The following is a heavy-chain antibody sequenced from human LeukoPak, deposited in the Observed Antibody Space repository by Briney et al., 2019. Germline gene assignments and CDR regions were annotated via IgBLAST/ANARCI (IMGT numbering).Heavy chain of an antibody. D-gene: IGHD2-15*01. Sequence: HGESLQISCKGSGYTFHSYWIAWVRQMPGKGLEWMGIIYPGDSDTRYSPSFQGQVTISADKSIRTAYLQWSSLKASDTAMYYCAGTYCSGGSCYSAYWGQGTLVTVSS. CDR1: GYTFHSYW. CDR3: AGTYCSGGSCYSAY. CDR2: IYPGDSDT. V-gene: IGHV5-51*01. J-gene: IGHJ4*02.